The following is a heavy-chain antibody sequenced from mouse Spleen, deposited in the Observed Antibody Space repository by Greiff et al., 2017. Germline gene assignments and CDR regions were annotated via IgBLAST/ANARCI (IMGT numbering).Heavy chain of an antibody. CDR3: ARWALLDAMDY. V-gene: IGHV1-66*01. CDR1: GYSFTSYY. D-gene: IGHD2-10*01. Sequence: VQLQQSGPELVKPGASVKISCKASGYSFTSYYIHWVKQRPGQGLEWIGWIYPGSGNTKYNEKFKGKATLTADTSSSTAYMQLSSLTSEDSAVYYCARWALLDAMDYWGKGTSVTVSS. J-gene: IGHJ4*01. CDR2: IYPGSGNT.